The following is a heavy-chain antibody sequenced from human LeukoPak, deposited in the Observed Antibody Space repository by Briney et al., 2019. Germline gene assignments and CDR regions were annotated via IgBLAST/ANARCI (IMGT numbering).Heavy chain of an antibody. D-gene: IGHD3-22*01. V-gene: IGHV4-30-4*01. CDR2: IYYSGST. J-gene: IGHJ6*02. CDR1: GGSISSGDYY. Sequence: SETLSLTCTVSGGSISSGDYYWSWIRQPPGKGLEWIGYIYYSGSTYYNPALKSRVTISVDTSKNQFSLKLSSVTAADTAVYYCARDTPYYYDSSGYGMDVWGQGTTVTVSS. CDR3: ARDTPYYYDSSGYGMDV.